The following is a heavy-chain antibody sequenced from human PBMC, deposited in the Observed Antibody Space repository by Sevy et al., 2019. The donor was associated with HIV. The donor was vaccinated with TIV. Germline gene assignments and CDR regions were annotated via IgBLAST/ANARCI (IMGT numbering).Heavy chain of an antibody. Sequence: GGSLRLSCAASGFAFSTHAMHWVRQAPDKGLEWVAVVSYEGTETFYAASVEGRFTISRDNSKIMLSLQINSLRPEDTAVYYCARDGGNSVKWYPLYWGHGTLVTVSS. CDR1: GFAFSTHA. CDR2: VSYEGTET. D-gene: IGHD2-2*01. CDR3: ARDGGNSVKWYPLY. V-gene: IGHV3-30-3*01. J-gene: IGHJ4*01.